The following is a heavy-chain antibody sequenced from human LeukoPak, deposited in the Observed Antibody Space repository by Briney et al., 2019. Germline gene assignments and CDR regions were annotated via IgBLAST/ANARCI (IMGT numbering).Heavy chain of an antibody. J-gene: IGHJ4*02. Sequence: GRSLRLSCAASGFTFSSYAMHWVRQAPGKGLERVSVMSGSGVTGTYYADSVKGRFTISRDNSKNTLFLEMNSLRAEDTALYYCAKGYYGGSATHFDSWGQGILVTVSS. D-gene: IGHD4-23*01. CDR3: AKGYYGGSATHFDS. CDR1: GFTFSSYA. V-gene: IGHV3-23*01. CDR2: MSGSGVTGT.